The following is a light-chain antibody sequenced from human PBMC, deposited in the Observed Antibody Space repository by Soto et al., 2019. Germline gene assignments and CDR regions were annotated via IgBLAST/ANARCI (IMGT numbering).Light chain of an antibody. V-gene: IGKV3-20*01. CDR1: QSVSSSY. J-gene: IGKJ4*01. Sequence: EIVLTQSPGTLSLSPGERATLSCRASQSVSSSYLAWYQQKPGQAPRLLIYGASSRATGIPDRFSGSGSGTDFALTISRRETEDFAVYYCQQYGSSLTVGGGTKVEIK. CDR3: QQYGSSLT. CDR2: GAS.